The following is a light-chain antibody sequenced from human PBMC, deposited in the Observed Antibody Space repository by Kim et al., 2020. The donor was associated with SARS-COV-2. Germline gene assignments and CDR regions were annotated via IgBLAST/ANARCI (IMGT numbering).Light chain of an antibody. V-gene: IGKV1-27*01. CDR3: QKYDSAPLT. J-gene: IGKJ4*01. CDR1: QDIYNY. Sequence: ASIGDRVTVTCRASQDIYNYLAWYQQKPGKVPNLLIYAASALQSEVPSRFSGSGFGTDFTLTISSLQPEDVAIYYCQKYDSAPLTFGGGTRVDIK. CDR2: AAS.